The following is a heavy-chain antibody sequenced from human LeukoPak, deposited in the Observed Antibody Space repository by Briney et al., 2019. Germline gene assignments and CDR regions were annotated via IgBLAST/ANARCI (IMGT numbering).Heavy chain of an antibody. V-gene: IGHV1-69*05. Sequence: AVKVSCMACGGSFSSYAISWVRQAPGQGLEWMGRFFPIFGTANYAQKFQGRVTITTDESTSTAYMELSSLRSEDTAVYHCARVSLRGYYDRSRYFSYWGQGALVTVSS. J-gene: IGHJ4*02. CDR2: FFPIFGTA. D-gene: IGHD3-22*01. CDR1: GGSFSSYA. CDR3: ARVSLRGYYDRSRYFSY.